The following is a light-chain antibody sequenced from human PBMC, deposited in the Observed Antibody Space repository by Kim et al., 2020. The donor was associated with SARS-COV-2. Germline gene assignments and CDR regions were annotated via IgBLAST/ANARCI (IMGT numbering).Light chain of an antibody. CDR2: AVS. CDR3: SSYTRSSTNYV. Sequence: MCAVSNRPSGVSNRFSGSKSGNTASLTISGLQAEDEADYYCSSYTRSSTNYVFGTGTKVTVL. J-gene: IGLJ1*01. V-gene: IGLV2-14*03.